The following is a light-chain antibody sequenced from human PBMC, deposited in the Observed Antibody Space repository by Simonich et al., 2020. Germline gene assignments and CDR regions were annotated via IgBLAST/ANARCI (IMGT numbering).Light chain of an antibody. J-gene: IGKJ4*01. CDR1: QSVSSY. CDR2: DAS. CDR3: QQYNNWPPLT. V-gene: IGKV3D-15*01. Sequence: EIVMTQSPATLSFSPVERATLSCRASQSVSSYLAWYQQKPGQAPRLLIYDASTRATGIPARFSGSGSGTEFTLTISSLQSEDFAVYYCQQYNNWPPLTFGGGTKVEIK.